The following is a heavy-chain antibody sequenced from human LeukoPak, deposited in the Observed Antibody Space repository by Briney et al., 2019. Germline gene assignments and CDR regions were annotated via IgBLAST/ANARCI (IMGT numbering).Heavy chain of an antibody. CDR3: ARDRGYYYDSSGYYDY. J-gene: IGHJ4*02. V-gene: IGHV3-7*01. CDR1: GFTFSSYW. CDR2: IKQDGSEK. D-gene: IGHD3-22*01. Sequence: SGGSLRLSCAASGFTFSSYWMSWVRQAPGKGLEWVANIKQDGSEKYYVDSVKGRFTISRDNAKNSLYLQMNSLRAEDTAVYYCARDRGYYYDSSGYYDYWGQGTLVTVSS.